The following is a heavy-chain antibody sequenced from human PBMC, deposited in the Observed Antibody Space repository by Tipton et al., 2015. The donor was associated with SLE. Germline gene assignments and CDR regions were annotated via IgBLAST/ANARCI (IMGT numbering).Heavy chain of an antibody. D-gene: IGHD2-21*01. J-gene: IGHJ5*02. Sequence: LRLSCTVSGGSISSSSYYWGWIRQPPGKGLEWIGSIYYSGSTYYNPSLKSRVTISVDTSKNQFSLKLSSVTAADTAVYYCARAGGGASNWFDPWGQGTLVTVSS. CDR1: GGSISSSSYY. CDR3: ARAGGGASNWFDP. CDR2: IYYSGST. V-gene: IGHV4-39*07.